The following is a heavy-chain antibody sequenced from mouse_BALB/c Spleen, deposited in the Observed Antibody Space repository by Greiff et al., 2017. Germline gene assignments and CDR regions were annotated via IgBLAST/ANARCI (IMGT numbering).Heavy chain of an antibody. CDR2: ISSGGST. J-gene: IGHJ1*01. CDR3: ARGRTTVVADWYFDV. D-gene: IGHD1-1*01. Sequence: EVKLEESGGGLVKPGGSLKLSCAASGFTFSSYAMSWVRQTPEKRLEWVASISSGGSTYYPDSVKGRFTISRDNARNILYLQMSSLRSEDTAMYYCARGRTTVVADWYFDVWGAGTTVTVSS. V-gene: IGHV5-6-5*01. CDR1: GFTFSSYA.